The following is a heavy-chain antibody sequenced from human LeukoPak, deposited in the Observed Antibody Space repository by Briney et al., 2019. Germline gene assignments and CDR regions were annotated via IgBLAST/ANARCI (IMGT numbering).Heavy chain of an antibody. CDR1: GLPIADFA. CDR2: ISGDGVST. D-gene: IGHD2-21*01. Sequence: SGGSLRLSCVASGLPIADFAMHWVRQAPGKGLEWVSLISGDGVSTFYADSVKGRFSISRDNSKNSLYLEMNSLRDEDTAVYYCAKEAGCGLDYWGQGTLVTVSS. J-gene: IGHJ4*02. CDR3: AKEAGCGLDY. V-gene: IGHV3-43*02.